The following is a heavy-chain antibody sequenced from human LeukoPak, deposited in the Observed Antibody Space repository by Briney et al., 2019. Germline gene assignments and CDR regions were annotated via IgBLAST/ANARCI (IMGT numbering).Heavy chain of an antibody. CDR1: GFTFSSYA. Sequence: PGGSLRLSCAASGFTFSSYAMSWVRQAPGKGLEWVSAISGSGGSTYYADSVKGRFTISRDNSKNTVHLQVNSLRAEDTAVYFCAKTGYSSDSSVDYFDNWGQGTLVSVSS. J-gene: IGHJ4*02. D-gene: IGHD6-25*01. CDR3: AKTGYSSDSSVDYFDN. V-gene: IGHV3-23*01. CDR2: ISGSGGST.